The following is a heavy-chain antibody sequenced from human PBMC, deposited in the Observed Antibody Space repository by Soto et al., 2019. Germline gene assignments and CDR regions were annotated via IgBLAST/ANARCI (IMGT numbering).Heavy chain of an antibody. CDR1: GFTFRSHG. CDR2: IWYDGSNK. CDR3: ARGIYYDSSAGSDY. Sequence: PGRSMRLSYAASGFTFRSHGRHRVSQAPGKGLEWVAVIWYDGSNKYYADSVKGRFTISRDNSKNTLYLQMNSLRAEDTAVYYCARGIYYDSSAGSDYWGQGTLVTVSS. D-gene: IGHD3-22*01. J-gene: IGHJ4*02. V-gene: IGHV3-33*01.